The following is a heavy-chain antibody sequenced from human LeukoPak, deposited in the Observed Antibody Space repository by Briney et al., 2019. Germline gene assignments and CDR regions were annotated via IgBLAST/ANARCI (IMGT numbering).Heavy chain of an antibody. CDR2: IYTSGST. Sequence: IPSQTLSLTCTVSGGSISSGSYYWSWIRQPAGKGLEWIGRIYTSGSTNYNPSLKSRVTISVDTSKNQFSLKLSSVTAADTAVYYCARMYYYDSSGSGGWFDPWGQGTLVTVSS. CDR3: ARMYYYDSSGSGGWFDP. J-gene: IGHJ5*02. CDR1: GGSISSGSYY. D-gene: IGHD3-22*01. V-gene: IGHV4-61*02.